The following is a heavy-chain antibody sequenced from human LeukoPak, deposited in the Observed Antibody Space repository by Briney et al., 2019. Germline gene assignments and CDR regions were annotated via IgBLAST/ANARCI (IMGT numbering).Heavy chain of an antibody. V-gene: IGHV3-23*01. CDR2: ISGSGGST. Sequence: PRGSLRLSCAASVLTFRRYAMSWVRQATGKGLEWVSTISGSGGSTYYADSVKGRFTISRDNSENTVFLQMNSLRGEDTAVYYCAKIGSDYWGQGTLVTVSS. D-gene: IGHD1-14*01. CDR3: AKIGSDY. J-gene: IGHJ4*02. CDR1: VLTFRRYA.